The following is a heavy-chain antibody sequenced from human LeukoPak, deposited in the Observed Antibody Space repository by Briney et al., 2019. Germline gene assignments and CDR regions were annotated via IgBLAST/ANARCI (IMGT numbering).Heavy chain of an antibody. CDR3: AKPNSHPRIAAAGFRSYYYGMDV. V-gene: IGHV3-23*01. Sequence: GGSLRLSCEASGFTFSRHAMSWVRQAPGKGLEWVSSLSGTGGSTYYADSVKGRLTVSRDNSRNMLYLEMYSLRAEDTAVYYCAKPNSHPRIAAAGFRSYYYGMDVWGQGTTVTVSS. D-gene: IGHD6-13*01. J-gene: IGHJ6*02. CDR2: LSGTGGST. CDR1: GFTFSRHA.